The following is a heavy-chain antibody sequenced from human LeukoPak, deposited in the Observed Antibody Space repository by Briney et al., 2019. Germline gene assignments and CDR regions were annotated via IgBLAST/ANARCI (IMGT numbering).Heavy chain of an antibody. CDR2: IIPILGIA. V-gene: IGHV1-69*04. D-gene: IGHD2-21*02. J-gene: IGHJ4*02. Sequence: GSSVKVSCKASGGTFSSYAISWVRQAPGQGLEWMGRIIPILGIANYAQKFQGRVTITADKSTSTAYMELSSLRSEDTAVYYCARETLAYCGGDCYSGRGGLDYWGQGTLVTVSS. CDR1: GGTFSSYA. CDR3: ARETLAYCGGDCYSGRGGLDY.